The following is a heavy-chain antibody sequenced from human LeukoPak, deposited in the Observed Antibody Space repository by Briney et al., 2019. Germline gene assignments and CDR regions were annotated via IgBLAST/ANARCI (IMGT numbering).Heavy chain of an antibody. Sequence: SETLSLTCTVSGGSISSYYWSWIRQPPGKGLEWIGYIYYSGSTNYNPSLKSRVTISVDTSKNQFSLKLSSVTAADTAVYYCARDLWMATGYFDYWGQGTLVTVSS. V-gene: IGHV4-59*12. CDR2: IYYSGST. D-gene: IGHD5-24*01. CDR3: ARDLWMATGYFDY. J-gene: IGHJ4*02. CDR1: GGSISSYY.